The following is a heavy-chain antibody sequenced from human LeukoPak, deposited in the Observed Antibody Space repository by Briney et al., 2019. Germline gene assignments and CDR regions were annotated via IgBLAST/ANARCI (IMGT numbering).Heavy chain of an antibody. CDR3: ARRPVAYSSGWYGSTDWFDP. J-gene: IGHJ5*02. CDR1: GGSISSYY. Sequence: SETLSLTCTVPGGSISSYYWSWIRQPPGKGLEWIGYIYYSGSTNCNPSVKSRVAMSVDTSKKQFSLELSSLTAADTAVYYCARRPVAYSSGWYGSTDWFDPWGQGTLVTVSS. D-gene: IGHD6-19*01. CDR2: IYYSGST. V-gene: IGHV4-59*01.